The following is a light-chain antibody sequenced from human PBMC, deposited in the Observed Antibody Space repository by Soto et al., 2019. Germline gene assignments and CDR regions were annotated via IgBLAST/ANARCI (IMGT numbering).Light chain of an antibody. V-gene: IGKV3-11*01. Sequence: EIVLTQSPATPSLAPGERATLSCRASQRVSSYLAWYQQKPGQAPRLLIYDASNRATGIPARFSGSGSGTDFTLTISRLEPEDFAFYYCQQRSNWPPFTFGPGTKVDIK. CDR1: QRVSSY. CDR3: QQRSNWPPFT. CDR2: DAS. J-gene: IGKJ3*01.